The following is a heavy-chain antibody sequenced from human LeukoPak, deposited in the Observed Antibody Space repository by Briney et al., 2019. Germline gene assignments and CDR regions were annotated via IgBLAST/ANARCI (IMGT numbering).Heavy chain of an antibody. J-gene: IGHJ4*02. CDR1: GFTFSSYA. CDR3: ARDLSLYSNSFDY. V-gene: IGHV3-30-3*01. CDR2: ISYDGSNK. Sequence: GGSLGLSCAASGFTFSSYAMHWVRQAPGKGLEWVAVISYDGSNKYYADSVKGRFTISRDNSKNTLYLQMNSLRAEDTAVYYCARDLSLYSNSFDYWGQGTLVTVSS. D-gene: IGHD4-11*01.